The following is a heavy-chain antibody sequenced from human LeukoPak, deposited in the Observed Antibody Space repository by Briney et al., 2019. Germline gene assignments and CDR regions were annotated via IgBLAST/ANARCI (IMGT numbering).Heavy chain of an antibody. Sequence: PSETLSLTCSVSGGSISSGSYYWAWIRQPAGKRLEWIGRIPTTGDINYNPYLKSRVTISKDTSRNQFSLKLTSVTAADTAVYYCARGRGEGRGIALIRGVRAPSYNWFDPWGHGTQVTVSS. V-gene: IGHV4-61*02. CDR3: ARGRGEGRGIALIRGVRAPSYNWFDP. CDR1: GGSISSGSYY. J-gene: IGHJ5*02. CDR2: IPTTGDI. D-gene: IGHD3-10*01.